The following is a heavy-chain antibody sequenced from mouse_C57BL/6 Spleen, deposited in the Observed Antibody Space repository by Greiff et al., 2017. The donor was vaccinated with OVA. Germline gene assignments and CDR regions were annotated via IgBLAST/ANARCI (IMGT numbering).Heavy chain of an antibody. J-gene: IGHJ4*01. CDR2: IYPGDGDT. D-gene: IGHD2-5*01. Sequence: VQGVESGAELVKPGASVKISCKASGYAFSSYWMNWVKQRPGKGLEWIGQIYPGDGDTNYNGKFKGKATLTADKSSSTAYMQLSSLTSEDSAVYFCARAYSNDYAMDYWGQGTSVTVSS. V-gene: IGHV1-80*01. CDR3: ARAYSNDYAMDY. CDR1: GYAFSSYW.